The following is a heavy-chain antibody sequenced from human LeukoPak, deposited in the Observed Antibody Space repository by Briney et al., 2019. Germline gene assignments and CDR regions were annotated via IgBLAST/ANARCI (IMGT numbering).Heavy chain of an antibody. Sequence: PSETLSLTCIVSGGSISSSDHYWGWIRQPPGKGLEWIGSIFYSGITNYNPSLKSRVTISVDTSKNQFSLKLSSVTAADTAVYYCARGNRITIFGVVISNYYYYMDVWGKGTTVTVSS. V-gene: IGHV4-39*07. CDR3: ARGNRITIFGVVISNYYYYMDV. CDR1: GGSISSSDHY. J-gene: IGHJ6*03. CDR2: IFYSGIT. D-gene: IGHD3-3*01.